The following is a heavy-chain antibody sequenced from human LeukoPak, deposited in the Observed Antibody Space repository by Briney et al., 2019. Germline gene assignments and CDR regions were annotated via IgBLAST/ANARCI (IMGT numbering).Heavy chain of an antibody. V-gene: IGHV1-69*13. CDR2: IIPIFGTA. Sequence: ASVKVSCKASGGTFSSYAISWVRQAPGQGLEWMGGIIPIFGTANYAQKFQGRVTITADESTSTAYMELSSLRSEDTAVYYCARTSRYSSGWYLRNWFDPWGQGTLVTVSS. J-gene: IGHJ5*02. CDR3: ARTSRYSSGWYLRNWFDP. CDR1: GGTFSSYA. D-gene: IGHD6-19*01.